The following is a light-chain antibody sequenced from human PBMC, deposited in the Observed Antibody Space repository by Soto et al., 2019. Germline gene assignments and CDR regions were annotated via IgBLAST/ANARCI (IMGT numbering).Light chain of an antibody. CDR3: VSYTASNYLV. Sequence: QSVLTQPPSASGSPGQSVTISCTGSSSDVGGYDLVSWYQQHPGKAPKLLIYGVSERPSGVPDRFSGSKSGNTASLTVSGLQAEDEAHYHCVSYTASNYLVFGGGTKLTVL. CDR2: GVS. V-gene: IGLV2-8*01. CDR1: SSDVGGYDL. J-gene: IGLJ2*01.